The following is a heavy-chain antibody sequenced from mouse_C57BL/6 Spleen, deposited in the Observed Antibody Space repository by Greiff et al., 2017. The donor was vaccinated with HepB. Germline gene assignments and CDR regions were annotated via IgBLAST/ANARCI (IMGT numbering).Heavy chain of an antibody. CDR3: AGNNYGSREGIDY. J-gene: IGHJ2*01. CDR2: IWTGGGT. CDR1: GFSLTSYA. V-gene: IGHV2-9-1*01. D-gene: IGHD1-1*01. Sequence: QVQLQESGPGLVAPSQSLSITCTVSGFSLTSYAISWVRQPPGKGLEWLGVIWTGGGTNYNSALKSRLSISKDNSKSQVFLKMNSLQTDDTARYYCAGNNYGSREGIDYWGQGTTLTVSS.